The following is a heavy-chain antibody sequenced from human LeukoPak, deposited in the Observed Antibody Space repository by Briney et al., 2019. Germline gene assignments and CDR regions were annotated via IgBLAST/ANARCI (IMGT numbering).Heavy chain of an antibody. CDR3: ARGRYGVVVVTATPELDY. V-gene: IGHV1-2*04. Sequence: ASVKVSCKASGYTFTGYYIHWVRQAPGQGLEWMGWINPNSGGTNYAQKFQGWVTMTRDTSISTVYMDLSRLRSDDTAVYYCARGRYGVVVVTATPELDYWGQGTLVTVSS. D-gene: IGHD2-15*01. CDR2: INPNSGGT. J-gene: IGHJ4*02. CDR1: GYTFTGYY.